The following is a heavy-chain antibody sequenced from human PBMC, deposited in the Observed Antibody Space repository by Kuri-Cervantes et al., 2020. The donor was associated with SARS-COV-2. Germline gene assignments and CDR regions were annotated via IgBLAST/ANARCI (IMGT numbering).Heavy chain of an antibody. V-gene: IGHV3-23*01. D-gene: IGHD3-22*01. CDR3: AKGGETAYDSSLDY. CDR2: ISGSGGST. CDR1: GFTFSSYA. J-gene: IGHJ4*02. Sequence: GESLKISCAASGFTFSSYAMSWVRQAPGKGLEWVSAISGSGGSTYYADSVKGRFTISRDNSKNTLYLQMNSLRAEDTAVYYCAKGGETAYDSSLDYWGQGTLVTVSS.